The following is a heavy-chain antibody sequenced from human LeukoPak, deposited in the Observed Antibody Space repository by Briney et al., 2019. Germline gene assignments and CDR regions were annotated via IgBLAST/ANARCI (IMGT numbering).Heavy chain of an antibody. CDR2: IYHSGST. D-gene: IGHD4-17*01. Sequence: PSETLSLTCAVSGGSISSGGYSWSWIRQPPGKGLEWIGYIYHSGSTYYNPSLKSRVTISVDWSKNQFSLKLSSVTAADTAVYYCARAEHDYGDYSDAFDIWGQGTMVTVSS. CDR3: ARAEHDYGDYSDAFDI. V-gene: IGHV4-30-2*01. J-gene: IGHJ3*02. CDR1: GGSISSGGYS.